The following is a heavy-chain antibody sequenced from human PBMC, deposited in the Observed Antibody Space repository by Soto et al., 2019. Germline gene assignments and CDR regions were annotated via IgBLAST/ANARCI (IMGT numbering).Heavy chain of an antibody. D-gene: IGHD1-7*01. J-gene: IGHJ4*02. CDR3: VGGRNNWNYSYRQRYYFDY. CDR2: IYYSGNT. CDR1: GGSISGYY. V-gene: IGHV4-59*01. Sequence: PSETLSLTCTVSGGSISGYYWSWIRQPPGKGLEWIGYIYYSGNTDYNPSLKSRVAISVDTSKNQFSLNLKSVTAADTAVYYCVGGRNNWNYSYRQRYYFDYWGQGTLVTVSS.